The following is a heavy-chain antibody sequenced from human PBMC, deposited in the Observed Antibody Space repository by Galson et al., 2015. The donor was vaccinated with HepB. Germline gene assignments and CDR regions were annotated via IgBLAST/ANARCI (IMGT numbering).Heavy chain of an antibody. CDR1: GDTFNNFA. CDR3: ARTTDPSSWFGASNY. J-gene: IGHJ4*02. Sequence: SVKVSCKASGDTFNNFAISWVRQAPGQGLEWMGAIIPLFRTANYAQRFQDRVTITADESTSTAYLALSNLTFDDAAIYYCARTTDPSSWFGASNYWGQGTPVTVSS. D-gene: IGHD3-10*01. CDR2: IIPLFRTA. V-gene: IGHV1-69*13.